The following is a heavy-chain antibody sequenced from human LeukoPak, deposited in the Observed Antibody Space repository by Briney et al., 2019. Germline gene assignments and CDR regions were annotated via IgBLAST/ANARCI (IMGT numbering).Heavy chain of an antibody. Sequence: SETLSLTCTVSGGSISSSSYYWGWIRQPPGKGREWIGSIYYSGSTYYNPSLKSRVTISVDTSKNQFSLKLSSVTAADTAVYYCARPVLVATALTHGYWYFDLWGRGTLVTVSS. D-gene: IGHD2-21*01. CDR3: ARPVLVATALTHGYWYFDL. CDR2: IYYSGST. V-gene: IGHV4-39*01. J-gene: IGHJ2*01. CDR1: GGSISSSSYY.